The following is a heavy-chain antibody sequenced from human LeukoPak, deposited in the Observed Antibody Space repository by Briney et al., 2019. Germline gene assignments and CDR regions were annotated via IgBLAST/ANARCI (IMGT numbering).Heavy chain of an antibody. CDR3: AVGIITMVRDPRGGVIFDY. V-gene: IGHV1-24*01. CDR2: FDPEDGET. CDR1: GYTLTELS. D-gene: IGHD3-10*01. J-gene: IGHJ4*02. Sequence: ASVKVSCKVSGYTLTELSMHWVRQAPGKGLEWMGGFDPEDGETIYAQKFQGRVTMTEDTSTDTAYMELSSLRSEDTAVYYCAVGIITMVRDPRGGVIFDYWGQGTLVTVSS.